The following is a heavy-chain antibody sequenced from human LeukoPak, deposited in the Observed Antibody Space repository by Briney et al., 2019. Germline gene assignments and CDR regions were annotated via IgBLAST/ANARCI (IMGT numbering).Heavy chain of an antibody. Sequence: GASLKISCNDSGYSFTSYWIGWVRQMPGEGLEWMGIIYPGDSDTIYSPSFQGQVTTPADKSINTAYLQWSSLKASDTAIYYCAGRGEAMDPFDYWGQGTLVTVSS. D-gene: IGHD5-18*01. V-gene: IGHV5-51*01. CDR1: GYSFTSYW. CDR3: AGRGEAMDPFDY. J-gene: IGHJ4*02. CDR2: IYPGDSDT.